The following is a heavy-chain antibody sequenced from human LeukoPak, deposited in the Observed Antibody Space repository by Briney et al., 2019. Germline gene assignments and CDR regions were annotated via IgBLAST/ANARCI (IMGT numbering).Heavy chain of an antibody. CDR2: ISGSGGST. D-gene: IGHD6-19*01. CDR3: ARTGIAVAGPH. J-gene: IGHJ4*02. CDR1: GFTFSSYA. Sequence: GGSLRLSCAASGFTFSSYAMSWVRQAPGKGLEWISGISGSGGSTYYADSVKGRFTISRDNSKNTLYLQMNSLRAEDTAVYYCARTGIAVAGPHWGQGTLVTVSS. V-gene: IGHV3-23*01.